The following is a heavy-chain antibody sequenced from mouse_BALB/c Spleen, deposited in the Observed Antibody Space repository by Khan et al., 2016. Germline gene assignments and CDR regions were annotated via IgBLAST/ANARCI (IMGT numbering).Heavy chain of an antibody. CDR1: GFTFSSFG. CDR3: ARTYDSYAMDY. CDR2: ISSGSSII. Sequence: EVELVESGGGLVQPGGSRKLSCAASGFTFSSFGMHWVRQAPEKGLERVAYISSGSSIIYYADTVKGRFTISRDNPKNTLFLQMTSLRSEDTAIYYCARTYDSYAMDYWGQGTSVTVSS. V-gene: IGHV5-17*02. J-gene: IGHJ4*01.